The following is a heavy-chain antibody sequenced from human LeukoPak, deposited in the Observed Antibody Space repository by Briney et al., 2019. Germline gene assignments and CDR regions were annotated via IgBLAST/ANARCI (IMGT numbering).Heavy chain of an antibody. V-gene: IGHV3-7*01. CDR2: IKQDGSEK. J-gene: IGHJ5*02. CDR3: ARVVVVAATGVRWFDP. Sequence: GGSLRLSCAASGFTFSSYWMSWVRQAPGKGLEWVANIKQDGSEKYYVESVKGRFTISRDNAKNSLYLQMNSLRAEDTAVYYCARVVVVAATGVRWFDPWGQGTLVTVSS. CDR1: GFTFSSYW. D-gene: IGHD2-15*01.